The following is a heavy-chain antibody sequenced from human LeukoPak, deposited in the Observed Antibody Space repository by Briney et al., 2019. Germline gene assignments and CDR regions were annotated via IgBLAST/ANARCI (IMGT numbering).Heavy chain of an antibody. CDR2: ISAYNGNT. D-gene: IGHD3-3*01. CDR1: GYTFTTYA. Sequence: ASVKVSCKASGYTFTTYAISWVRQAPGQGLEWMGWISAYNGNTNYAQKLQGRVTMTTDTSTSTAYMELRSLRSDDTAVYYCAREFRTYYDFWSGYHIFDFWGQGTLVTVSS. V-gene: IGHV1-18*01. J-gene: IGHJ4*02. CDR3: AREFRTYYDFWSGYHIFDF.